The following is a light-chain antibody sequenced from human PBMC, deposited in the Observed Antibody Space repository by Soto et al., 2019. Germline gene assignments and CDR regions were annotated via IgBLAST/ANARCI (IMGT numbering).Light chain of an antibody. CDR2: GPS. CDR1: QSVSGN. V-gene: IGKV3-15*01. J-gene: IGKJ1*01. CDR3: QQYNNWPRT. Sequence: EIVMTQSPGTLSVSPGERATLSCRASQSVSGNLAWYQQKPGQAPRLLIYGPSTRATGIPARFSGSGSGTELTLTINSLQSEDFAVYYCQQYNNWPRTFGQGTKVEVK.